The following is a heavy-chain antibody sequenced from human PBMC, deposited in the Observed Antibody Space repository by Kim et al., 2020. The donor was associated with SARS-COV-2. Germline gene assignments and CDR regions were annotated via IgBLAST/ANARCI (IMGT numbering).Heavy chain of an antibody. Sequence: GGSLRLSCAASGFTFSSYGMHWVRQAPGKGLEWVAVISYDGSNKYYADSVKGRFTISRDNSKNTLYLQMNSLRAEDTAVYYCAKRELDGGSSWPFYYYGMDVWGQGTTVTVSS. J-gene: IGHJ6*02. CDR3: AKRELDGGSSWPFYYYGMDV. D-gene: IGHD6-13*01. V-gene: IGHV3-30*18. CDR2: ISYDGSNK. CDR1: GFTFSSYG.